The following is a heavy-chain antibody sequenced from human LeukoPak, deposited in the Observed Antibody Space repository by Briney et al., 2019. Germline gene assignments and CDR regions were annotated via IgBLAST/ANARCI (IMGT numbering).Heavy chain of an antibody. CDR2: ISGSGGST. D-gene: IGHD5-18*01. Sequence: GGSLRLSCAASGFTFSSYAMSWVGQAPGKGLEWVSAISGSGGSTYYADSVKGRFTISRDNSKNALYLQMNSLRAKDTAVYYCAKDHPAMVYYFDYWGQGTLVTVSS. CDR1: GFTFSSYA. V-gene: IGHV3-23*01. CDR3: AKDHPAMVYYFDY. J-gene: IGHJ4*02.